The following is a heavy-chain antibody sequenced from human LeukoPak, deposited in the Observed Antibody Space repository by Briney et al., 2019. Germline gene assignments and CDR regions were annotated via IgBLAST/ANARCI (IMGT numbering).Heavy chain of an antibody. J-gene: IGHJ6*02. V-gene: IGHV1-2*04. CDR3: ARDLWFGELSYGMDV. CDR1: GYTFTGYY. CDR2: VNPNSGGT. Sequence: ASVKVSCKASGYTFTGYYMHWVRQAPGQGLEWMGWVNPNSGGTNYAQKFQGWVTMTRDTSISTAYMELSRLRSDDTAVYYCARDLWFGELSYGMDVWGQGTTVTVSS. D-gene: IGHD3-10*01.